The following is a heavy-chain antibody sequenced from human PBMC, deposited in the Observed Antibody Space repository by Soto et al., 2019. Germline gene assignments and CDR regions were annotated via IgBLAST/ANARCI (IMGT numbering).Heavy chain of an antibody. CDR1: GYTFSSYW. CDR3: TRRAFYCSPTNCPLDL. V-gene: IGHV5-51*01. Sequence: PGESLKISCKGSGYTFSSYWIGWVRQMPGKGLEWMGVIYPGDSDTTYRPSFQGQVTISVDKSISTAYLQWSRLKASDTGMYYCTRRAFYCSPTNCPLDLWGQGTLVTVSS. D-gene: IGHD2-2*01. J-gene: IGHJ4*02. CDR2: IYPGDSDT.